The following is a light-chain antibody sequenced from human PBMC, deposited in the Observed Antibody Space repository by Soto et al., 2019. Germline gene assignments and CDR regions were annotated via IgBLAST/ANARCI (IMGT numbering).Light chain of an antibody. CDR2: WAS. CDR3: QQYYSTPPT. V-gene: IGKV4-1*01. J-gene: IGKJ3*01. Sequence: DIVMTQSPDSLAVSLGERATINCMSSQSVLYSSNNNNYLAWYQQKPGQPPQLLIYWASTRESGVPDRFSGSGSGTDFTLTISSLQAEDVAVYYCQQYYSTPPTVGPGTKVDIK. CDR1: QSVLYSSNNNNY.